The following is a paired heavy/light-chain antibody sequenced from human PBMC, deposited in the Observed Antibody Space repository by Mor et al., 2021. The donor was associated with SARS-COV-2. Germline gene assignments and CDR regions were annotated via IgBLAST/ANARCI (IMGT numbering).Light chain of an antibody. J-gene: IGKJ1*01. Sequence: DIVMTQSPDSLAVSLGERATINCESSQSVLYSSNNKNYLAWYQQKPGQPPKLLIYWASTRESGVPDRFSGSGSGTDFTLTISSLQAEDVAVYYCQQYYSTPTFGQGTKVEIK. CDR2: WAS. V-gene: IGKV4-1*01. CDR3: QQYYSTPT. CDR1: QSVLYSSNNKNY.
Heavy chain of an antibody. CDR3: VRGPKPQWLVPFDY. Sequence: QVQLQESGPGLVKPSETLSLTCTVSGGSVSSGGYYWSWIRQPPGKGLEWIGYIYYSGSTNYDPSLKSRVTISLDTSKNQISLKLTSVTAADTAVYYCVRGPKPQWLVPFDYWGQGTLVTVSS. V-gene: IGHV4-61*08. CDR1: GGSVSSGGYY. D-gene: IGHD6-19*01. CDR2: IYYSGST. J-gene: IGHJ4*02.